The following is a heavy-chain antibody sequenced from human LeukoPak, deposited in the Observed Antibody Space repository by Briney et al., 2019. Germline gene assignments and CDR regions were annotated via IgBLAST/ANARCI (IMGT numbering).Heavy chain of an antibody. D-gene: IGHD3-22*01. J-gene: IGHJ4*02. CDR2: IIPIFGTA. Sequence: ASVKVSCKASGGTFSSYAISWVRQAPGQGLEWMGGIIPIFGTANYAQKFRGRVTITADESTSTAYMELSSLRSEDTAVYYCARRQDYYDSSGYEDWGQGTLVTVSS. V-gene: IGHV1-69*13. CDR3: ARRQDYYDSSGYED. CDR1: GGTFSSYA.